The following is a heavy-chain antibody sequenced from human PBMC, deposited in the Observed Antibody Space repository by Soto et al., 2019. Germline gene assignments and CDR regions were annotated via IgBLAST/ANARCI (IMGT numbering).Heavy chain of an antibody. Sequence: QVQLQQWGAGLLKPSETLSLTCAVYGGSFSGYYWSWIRQPPGKGLEWIGEINHSGSTNYNPSLESRVTISVDTSKNQFSLKLSSVTAADTAVYYCARGPLRLDWFDYWGQGTLVTVSS. J-gene: IGHJ4*02. V-gene: IGHV4-34*01. CDR1: GGSFSGYY. D-gene: IGHD3-9*01. CDR2: INHSGST. CDR3: ARGPLRLDWFDY.